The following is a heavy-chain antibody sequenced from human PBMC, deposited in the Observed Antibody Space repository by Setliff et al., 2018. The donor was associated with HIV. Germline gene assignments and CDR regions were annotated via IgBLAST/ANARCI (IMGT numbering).Heavy chain of an antibody. CDR3: ARVNPNPHPMVSDYYYYMDV. J-gene: IGHJ6*03. V-gene: IGHV1-3*03. CDR2: INAGNGNT. Sequence: ASVKVSCKASGYTFTSYAMHWVRQAPGQRLEWMGWINAGNGNTKYSQEFQGRVTITRDTSVSTAYMELSSLRSEDMAVYYCARVNPNPHPMVSDYYYYMDVWGKGTTVTVSS. CDR1: GYTFTSYA. D-gene: IGHD5-18*01.